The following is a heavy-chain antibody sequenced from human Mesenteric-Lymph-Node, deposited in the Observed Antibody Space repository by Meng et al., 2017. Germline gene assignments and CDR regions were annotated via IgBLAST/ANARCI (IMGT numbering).Heavy chain of an antibody. D-gene: IGHD3-22*01. CDR2: ISAYNGNT. J-gene: IGHJ4*01. CDR1: GYTFTSYG. CDR3: ARVPYYYDSSGYEN. V-gene: IGHV1-18*01. Sequence: ASVKVSCKASGYTFTSYGISWVRQAPGQGLEWMGWISAYNGNTNYAQKLQGRVTMTTDTSTSTAYMELRSLRSEDTAVYYCARVPYYYDSSGYENWGHGTLVTVSS.